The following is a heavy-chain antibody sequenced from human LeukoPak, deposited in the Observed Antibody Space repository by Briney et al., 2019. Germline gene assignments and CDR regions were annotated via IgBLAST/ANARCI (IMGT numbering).Heavy chain of an antibody. D-gene: IGHD6-13*01. CDR2: ISAYNGNT. Sequence: ASVKVSCKASGYTFTSYGISWVRQAPGQGLEWMGWISAYNGNTNYAQKLQGRVTMTTHTSSSTAYMDLRSRRSDDTAVYYCARVRVAIAGQYNWFVTSGQGELVSVSS. CDR1: GYTFTSYG. V-gene: IGHV1-18*01. CDR3: ARVRVAIAGQYNWFVT. J-gene: IGHJ5*02.